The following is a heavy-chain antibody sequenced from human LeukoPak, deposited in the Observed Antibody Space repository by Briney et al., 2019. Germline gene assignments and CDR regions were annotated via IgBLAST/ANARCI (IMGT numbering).Heavy chain of an antibody. V-gene: IGHV4-38-2*02. D-gene: IGHD4-17*01. Sequence: SETLSLTCTVSGYSISSGYYWGWIRQPPGKGLEWIGSIYDSGSTYYNPSLKSRVTISVDTSKNQFSLKLSSVTAADTAVYYCARAAYGDYPYYYYYYMDVWGKGTTVTVSS. CDR1: GYSISSGYY. CDR3: ARAAYGDYPYYYYYYMDV. CDR2: IYDSGST. J-gene: IGHJ6*03.